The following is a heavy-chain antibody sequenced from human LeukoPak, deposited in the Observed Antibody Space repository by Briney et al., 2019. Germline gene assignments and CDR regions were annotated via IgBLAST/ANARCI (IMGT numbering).Heavy chain of an antibody. CDR3: AKDRTDGGYPYYFDY. J-gene: IGHJ4*02. CDR2: ISYDGSNK. D-gene: IGHD5-12*01. Sequence: PGGSLILSCAASGFTFSSYGMHWVRPAPGKGLEWVAVISYDGSNKYYADSVKGRFTISRDNSKNTLYLQMNSLRAEDTAVYYCAKDRTDGGYPYYFDYWGQGTLVTVSS. CDR1: GFTFSSYG. V-gene: IGHV3-30*18.